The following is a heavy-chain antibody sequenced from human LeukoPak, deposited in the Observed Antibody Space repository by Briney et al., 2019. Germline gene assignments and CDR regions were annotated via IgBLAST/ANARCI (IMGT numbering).Heavy chain of an antibody. CDR2: IYSGGST. CDR1: GGSFSGYY. V-gene: IGHV3-53*01. CDR3: ARVDWNELDY. J-gene: IGHJ4*02. Sequence: ETLSLTCAIYGGSFSGYYWSWVRQAPGKGLEWVSVIYSGGSTYYADSVKGRFTISRDNSKNTLYLQMNSLRAEDTAVYYCARVDWNELDYWGQGTLVTISS. D-gene: IGHD1-1*01.